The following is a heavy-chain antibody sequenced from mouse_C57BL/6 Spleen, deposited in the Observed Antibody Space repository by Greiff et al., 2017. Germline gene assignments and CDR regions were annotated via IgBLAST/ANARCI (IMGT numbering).Heavy chain of an antibody. J-gene: IGHJ3*01. CDR3: ARDDYYGTRFAH. CDR1: GYTFTSYW. CDR2: IYPSDSET. D-gene: IGHD1-1*01. V-gene: IGHV1-61*01. Sequence: QVQLQQPGAELVRPGSSVKLSCKASGYTFTSYWMDWVKQRPGQGLEWIGNIYPSDSETHYNQKFKDKATLTVDKSSSTAYMQLSSLTSEDSAVYYCARDDYYGTRFAHWGQGTLVTVSA.